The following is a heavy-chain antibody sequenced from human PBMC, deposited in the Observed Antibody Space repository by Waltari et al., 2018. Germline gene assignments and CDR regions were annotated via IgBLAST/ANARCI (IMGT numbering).Heavy chain of an antibody. V-gene: IGHV1-2*06. CDR1: GGTFSSYA. CDR2: INPNRGGT. Sequence: QVQLVQSGAEVKKPGSSVKVSCKASGGTFSSYAISWVRQAPGQGLEWMGRINPNRGGTNYAQKFQGRVTMTRDTSISTDYMELSRLRSDDTAVYYCARDRVLAITTTILQSPRYYFDYWGQGTLVTVSS. CDR3: ARDRVLAITTTILQSPRYYFDY. D-gene: IGHD3-3*02. J-gene: IGHJ4*02.